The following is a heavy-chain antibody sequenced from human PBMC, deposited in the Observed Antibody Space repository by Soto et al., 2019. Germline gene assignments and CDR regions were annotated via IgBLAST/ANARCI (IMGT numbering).Heavy chain of an antibody. D-gene: IGHD3-16*01. CDR2: IYYSGST. J-gene: IGHJ4*02. CDR1: GGSISSYY. CDR3: ARHRTQIMITFGGVDFDY. Sequence: SETLSLTCTVSGGSISSYYWSWTRQPPGKGLEWIGYIYYSGSTNYNPSLKSRVTISADTSKNQFSLKLSSVTAADTAVYYCARHRTQIMITFGGVDFDYWGQGTLVTVSS. V-gene: IGHV4-59*08.